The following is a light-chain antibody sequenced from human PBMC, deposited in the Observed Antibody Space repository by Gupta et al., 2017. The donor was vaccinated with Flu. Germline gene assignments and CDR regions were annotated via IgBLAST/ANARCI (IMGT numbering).Light chain of an antibody. CDR3: SSYAGSNNVV. Sequence: QSALTQPPSAAGSLGPSVPISCTGGSRDVGGYNYVSWYLQHPGRAPKLLMYEVNQRPSGVPDRFSGSKSGNTASLTVSGLQAEDEAAYFCSSYAGSNNVVFGGGTNLTVL. CDR1: SRDVGGYNY. J-gene: IGLJ3*02. CDR2: EVN. V-gene: IGLV2-8*01.